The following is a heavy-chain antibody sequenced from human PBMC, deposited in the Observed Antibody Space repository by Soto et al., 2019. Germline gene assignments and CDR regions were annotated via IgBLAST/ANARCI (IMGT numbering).Heavy chain of an antibody. D-gene: IGHD6-13*01. CDR1: GGSFRPYY. J-gene: IGHJ4*02. Sequence: PSETLSLTCAVYGGSFRPYYWSWIRQPPGKGLEWIGEINHSGSTKYNPSLRSRVTISVDTSKNQFSLKLSSVTAADTAVYYCARESLSRDPNKSAIWQQLARAYYFDQWGQGTLVTVSS. V-gene: IGHV4-34*01. CDR3: ARESLSRDPNKSAIWQQLARAYYFDQ. CDR2: INHSGST.